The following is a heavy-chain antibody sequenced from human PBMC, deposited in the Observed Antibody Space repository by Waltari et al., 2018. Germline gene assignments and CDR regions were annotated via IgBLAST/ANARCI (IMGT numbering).Heavy chain of an antibody. CDR1: GFSFSNYG. CDR3: ARDWEGERPNFDY. V-gene: IGHV3-7*04. CDR2: IKEDGSKE. J-gene: IGHJ4*02. D-gene: IGHD1-26*01. Sequence: EVQLVESGGGLVEPGGSLGLSCVASGFSFSNYGMSWVRQAPGKGLEWVADIKEDGSKEYYLGSVKGRFTISRDNAKNSVYLQMNSLRPEDTAVYYCARDWEGERPNFDYWGQGTLVTVSS.